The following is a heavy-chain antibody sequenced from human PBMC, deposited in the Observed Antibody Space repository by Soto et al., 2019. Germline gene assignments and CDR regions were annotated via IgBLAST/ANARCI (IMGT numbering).Heavy chain of an antibody. CDR3: AREGSPGSSRLYLVAFDI. Sequence: EVHLEESGGDLVQPGGSLRLSCAASGFTLSAYWMTWVRQAPGKGLEWVANINRDGSKKSYLDSVRGRFTISRDNVGNSLYLQMDSLRADDTALYYCAREGSPGSSRLYLVAFDIWGQGTMVTVSS. V-gene: IGHV3-7*05. J-gene: IGHJ3*02. D-gene: IGHD6-13*01. CDR1: GFTLSAYW. CDR2: INRDGSKK.